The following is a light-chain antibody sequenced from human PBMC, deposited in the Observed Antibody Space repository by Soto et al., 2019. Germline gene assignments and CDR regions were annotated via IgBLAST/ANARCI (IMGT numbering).Light chain of an antibody. Sequence: DIQMTQSPSSLSASVGDRVTITCRASQSISSYLNWYQQKPGKAPKLLIYAASSLRSGVPSRFSGSGSGTDFTLTISSLQPEDFATYYCQQSYSTLGYTFGQGTKLEIK. CDR1: QSISSY. CDR3: QQSYSTLGYT. J-gene: IGKJ2*01. CDR2: AAS. V-gene: IGKV1-39*01.